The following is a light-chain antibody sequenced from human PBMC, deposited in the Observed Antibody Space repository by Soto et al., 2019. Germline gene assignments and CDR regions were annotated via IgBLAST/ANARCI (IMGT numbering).Light chain of an antibody. CDR1: QSISSSY. Sequence: EIVLTQSPGTLSLSPGKRATLSCRASQSISSSYLAWYQQRPGQAPRLLIYGASSRATGIPDRFSGSGSGTEFTLTISRLEPEDFAVYYCQQYNNWPPYTFGQGTKLEIK. CDR3: QQYNNWPPYT. J-gene: IGKJ2*01. CDR2: GAS. V-gene: IGKV3-20*01.